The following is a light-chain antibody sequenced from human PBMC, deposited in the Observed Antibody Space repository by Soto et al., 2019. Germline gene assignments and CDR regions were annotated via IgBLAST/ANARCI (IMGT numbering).Light chain of an antibody. CDR3: HQYGTLPYA. Sequence: IALTQSQGTLSLSPGERATLSCRASQRVSSNYVAWYQHKPGQAPRLLIHAASIRATGIPDRFSGSGSGTDFTLTIIRLEPADFAVYYCHQYGTLPYAFGQGTKLQIK. V-gene: IGKV3-20*01. CDR1: QRVSSNY. CDR2: AAS. J-gene: IGKJ2*01.